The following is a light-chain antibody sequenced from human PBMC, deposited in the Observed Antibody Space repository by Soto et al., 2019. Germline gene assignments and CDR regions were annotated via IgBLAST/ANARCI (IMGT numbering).Light chain of an antibody. V-gene: IGLV2-14*01. CDR2: DVS. J-gene: IGLJ2*01. CDR3: RAYTSSSTMV. Sequence: QSALTQPASVSGSPGQSITISCTGTSSDVGGYNSVSWYQQHPGKAPKVMIYDVSNRPSGVSNRFSGSKSGNTASLTISGLQAEDEADHHCRAYTSSSTMVLCGGSKVTVL. CDR1: SSDVGGYNS.